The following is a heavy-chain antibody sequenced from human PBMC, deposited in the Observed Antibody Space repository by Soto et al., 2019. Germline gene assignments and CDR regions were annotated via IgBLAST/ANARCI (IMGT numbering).Heavy chain of an antibody. CDR3: ARAPPGPTVTLFDY. CDR2: IYHSGST. V-gene: IGHV4-30-2*01. J-gene: IGHJ4*02. D-gene: IGHD4-17*01. CDR1: GGSISSGGYS. Sequence: PSETLSLTCAVSGGSISSGGYSWSWIRQPPGKGLEWIGYIYHSGSTYYNPSLKSRVTISVDRSKNQFSLKLSSVTAADTAVYYCARAPPGPTVTLFDYWGQRTLVPVSS.